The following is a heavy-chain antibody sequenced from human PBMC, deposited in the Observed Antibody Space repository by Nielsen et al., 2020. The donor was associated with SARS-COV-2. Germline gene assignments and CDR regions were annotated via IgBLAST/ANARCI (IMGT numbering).Heavy chain of an antibody. V-gene: IGHV3-48*04. J-gene: IGHJ3*02. CDR2: ISSSSSTI. CDR3: ARAFADDAFDI. CDR1: GITFSSYS. Sequence: GESQNICCAASGITFSSYSMNWVHQAQGKGLEWVSYISSSSSTIYYADSVKSRFTISRDNAKNSLYLQMNSLRAEDTAVYYCARAFADDAFDIWGHGTMVTVSS.